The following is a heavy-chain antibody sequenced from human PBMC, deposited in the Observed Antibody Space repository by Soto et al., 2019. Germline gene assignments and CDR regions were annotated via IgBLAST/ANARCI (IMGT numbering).Heavy chain of an antibody. CDR1: GGSISSGGYY. V-gene: IGHV4-31*03. CDR2: IYYSGST. D-gene: IGHD6-13*01. Sequence: SETLSLTCTVSGGSISSGGYYWSWIRQHPGKGLEWIGYIYYSGSTYYNPSLKSRVTISVDTSKNQFSLKLSSVTAADTAVYYCARDREPGYSSSCYTDYYGMDVWGQGTTVTVSS. CDR3: ARDREPGYSSSCYTDYYGMDV. J-gene: IGHJ6*02.